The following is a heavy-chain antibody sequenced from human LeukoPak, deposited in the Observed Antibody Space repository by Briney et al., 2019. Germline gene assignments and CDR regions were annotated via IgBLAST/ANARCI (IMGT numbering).Heavy chain of an antibody. CDR3: AKAVVIVPTATPFDY. CDR2: ISGRGANT. V-gene: IGHV3-23*01. J-gene: IGHJ4*02. Sequence: GGSLRLSCAASGFSFSNYAMSWVRQAPGKGLEWVTAISGRGANTYYADSVKGRFTISRDNSKNTLYMQMNSLRAEDTAVYYCAKAVVIVPTATPFDYWGQGTLVTVSS. CDR1: GFSFSNYA. D-gene: IGHD2-2*01.